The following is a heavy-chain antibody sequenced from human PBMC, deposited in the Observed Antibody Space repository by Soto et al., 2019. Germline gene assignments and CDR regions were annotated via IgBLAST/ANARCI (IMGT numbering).Heavy chain of an antibody. J-gene: IGHJ6*02. V-gene: IGHV1-69*06. CDR1: GGTFSSYA. D-gene: IGHD2-2*01. CDR3: ARASTLTVHCGSVSCPRMDV. CDR2: ILPIFGTA. Sequence: QAQLVQSGAEVKKPGSPVKVSCKASGGTFSSYAISWVRQAPGQGLEWMGGILPIFGTANYARKFQGRVTITADRSTSTAYMELSSLRSEDTAVYYCARASTLTVHCGSVSCPRMDVWGQGTTVTVSS.